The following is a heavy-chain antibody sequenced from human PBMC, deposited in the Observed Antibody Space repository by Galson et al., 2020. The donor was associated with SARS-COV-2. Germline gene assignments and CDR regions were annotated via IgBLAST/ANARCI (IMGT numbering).Heavy chain of an antibody. CDR1: GFPFSNYV. CDR3: AKWGWGDNERSCRAGFVDY. D-gene: IGHD3-10*01. Sequence: GGSLRLSCAASGFPFSNYVMHWVRQAPGKGLEWVAVISYDGSDKYYADAVKGRITISRDTAKNTLFLEMNSLRAEDTAVYYCAKWGWGDNERSCRAGFVDYRGQGTLVTFS. V-gene: IGHV3-30*18. CDR2: ISYDGSDK. J-gene: IGHJ4*02.